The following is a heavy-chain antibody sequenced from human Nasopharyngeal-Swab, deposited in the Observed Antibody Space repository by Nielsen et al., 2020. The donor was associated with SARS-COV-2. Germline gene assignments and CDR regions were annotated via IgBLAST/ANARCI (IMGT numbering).Heavy chain of an antibody. D-gene: IGHD5-12*01. V-gene: IGHV3-23*01. Sequence: GGSLRLSCSASGFIFKNYATNWVRQAPGRGLEWVSAISGADDSTKYADSVKGRFTISRDNSKNTLDLQMNSLRAEDTAMYYCAKDRDSGDDSGEYYHYYGMDVWGQGTLVTVSS. CDR3: AKDRDSGDDSGEYYHYYGMDV. CDR1: GFIFKNYA. CDR2: ISGADDST. J-gene: IGHJ6*02.